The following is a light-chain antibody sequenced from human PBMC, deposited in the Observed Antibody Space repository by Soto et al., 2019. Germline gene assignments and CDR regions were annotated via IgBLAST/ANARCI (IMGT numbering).Light chain of an antibody. J-gene: IGLJ2*01. CDR1: SSDVGSYNL. CDR3: CSYAGSSTFVV. Sequence: QSALTQPASVSGSPGQSITISCTGTSSDVGSYNLVSWYQQHPGKAPHLMIFEVTKRPSGVSNRFSGSKSGNTASLTISGLQAEDEAGYYCCSYAGSSTFVVFGGGTKLTVL. V-gene: IGLV2-23*02. CDR2: EVT.